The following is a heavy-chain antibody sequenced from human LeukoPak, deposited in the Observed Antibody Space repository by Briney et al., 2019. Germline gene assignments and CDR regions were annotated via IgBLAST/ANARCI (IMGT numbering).Heavy chain of an antibody. V-gene: IGHV4-39*07. Sequence: MASETLSLTCIVSGGSISSSSYYWGWIRQPPGKGLEWIGSIYYSGSTYYNPSLKSRVTISVDTSKNQFSLKLSSVTAADTAVYYCATYYYDSSGPKGSFDYWGQGTLVTVSS. CDR3: ATYYYDSSGPKGSFDY. J-gene: IGHJ4*02. CDR2: IYYSGST. D-gene: IGHD3-22*01. CDR1: GGSISSSSYY.